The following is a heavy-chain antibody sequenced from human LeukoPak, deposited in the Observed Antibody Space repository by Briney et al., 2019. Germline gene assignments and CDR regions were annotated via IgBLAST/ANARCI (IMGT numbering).Heavy chain of an antibody. D-gene: IGHD1-14*01. CDR2: IWYDGSNK. J-gene: IGHJ3*02. CDR1: GLTFSSYG. V-gene: IGHV3-30*02. CDR3: AKDNPADAFDI. Sequence: GGSLRLPCAASGLTFSSYGTHWVRQAPGKGLEWVAVIWYDGSNKYYADSVKGRFTISRDNSKNTLYLQMNSLRAEDTAVYYCAKDNPADAFDIWGQGTMVTVSS.